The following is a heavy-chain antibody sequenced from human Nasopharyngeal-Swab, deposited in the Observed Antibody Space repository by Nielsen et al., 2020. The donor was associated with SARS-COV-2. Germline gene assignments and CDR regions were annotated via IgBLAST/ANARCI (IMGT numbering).Heavy chain of an antibody. D-gene: IGHD6-13*01. J-gene: IGHJ4*02. Sequence: SETLSLTCTVSGGSISSGDYYWSWIRQPPGKGLEWIGYIYYSGSTYYNPSLKSRVTISVDTSKNQFSLKLSSVTAADTAVYYCAREGIAAAGVDYWGQGTLATVSS. CDR1: GGSISSGDYY. CDR2: IYYSGST. CDR3: AREGIAAAGVDY. V-gene: IGHV4-30-4*02.